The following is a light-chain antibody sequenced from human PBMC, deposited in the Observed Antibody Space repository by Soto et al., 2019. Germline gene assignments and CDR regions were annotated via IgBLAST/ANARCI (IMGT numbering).Light chain of an antibody. J-gene: IGKJ2*01. CDR3: QQYKSYSPYT. CDR1: QSISSW. V-gene: IGKV1-5*03. CDR2: NAS. Sequence: DIQMTQSPSTLSASVGDRVTITCRASQSISSWFAWYQQKPGKAPKLLIYNASSLESGVSSRFSGSESGTEFTLTISSLQTDDCATYYCQQYKSYSPYTFGQGTKLEIK.